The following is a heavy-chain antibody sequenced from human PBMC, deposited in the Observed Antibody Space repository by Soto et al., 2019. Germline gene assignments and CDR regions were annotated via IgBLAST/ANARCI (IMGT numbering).Heavy chain of an antibody. V-gene: IGHV4-39*01. CDR3: ARRWGYSFDY. J-gene: IGHJ4*02. D-gene: IGHD7-27*01. CDR1: GGSISSYY. CDR2: IYYSGST. Sequence: QLQLQESGPGLVKPSETLSLTCTVSGGSISSYYWGWIRRPPGKGLEWIGSIYYSGSTYYNPSLKSRVTISVETSKYQFSLQLSSATAADTAVYYCARRWGYSFDYWGQGTLVTVSS.